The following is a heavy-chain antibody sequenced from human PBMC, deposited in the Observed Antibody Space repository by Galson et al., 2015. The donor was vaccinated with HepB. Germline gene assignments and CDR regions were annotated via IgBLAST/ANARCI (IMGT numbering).Heavy chain of an antibody. J-gene: IGHJ4*02. D-gene: IGHD4-17*01. V-gene: IGHV5-10-1*01. Sequence: QSGAEVKKPGESLIISCQGSGYSFSNYWITWVRQMPDKGLEWMGRIDPSDSFTDYSPSFRGHITLSADKSRDTVHLHWNSLKTSDTAIYYCARHSVLASATVDYWGQGTLVTVPS. CDR2: IDPSDSFT. CDR1: GYSFSNYW. CDR3: ARHSVLASATVDY.